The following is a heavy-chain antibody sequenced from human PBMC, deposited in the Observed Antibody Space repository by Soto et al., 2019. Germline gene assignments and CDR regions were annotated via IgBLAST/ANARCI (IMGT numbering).Heavy chain of an antibody. D-gene: IGHD2-15*01. J-gene: IGHJ4*02. V-gene: IGHV4-39*02. CDR2: LYYSGNT. CDR3: ARELQGLYYFDY. Sequence: ASETLSLTCTVSGGSISSTSYYWGWIRQPPGKGLEWIGSLYYSGNTYYKPSLKSRVTISVDTSKNQFSLRLTSVTAADTAVYYCARELQGLYYFDYWGQGTLVTVSS. CDR1: GGSISSTSYY.